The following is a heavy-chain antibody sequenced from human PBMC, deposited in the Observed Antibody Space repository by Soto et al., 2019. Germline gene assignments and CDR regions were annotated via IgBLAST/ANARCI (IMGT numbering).Heavy chain of an antibody. V-gene: IGHV4-30-4*01. Sequence: QVQLQEAGPGLVKPSQTLSLTCTVSGGSISSGDYYWSWIRQPPGKGLEWIGYIYYSGSTYFNPYLKSRVTISVDTSKTQVSLKRSSVTAADTAVYYCARDGEDSSSLAGMDVWGQGTTVTVSS. J-gene: IGHJ6*02. D-gene: IGHD6-13*01. CDR2: IYYSGST. CDR3: ARDGEDSSSLAGMDV. CDR1: GGSISSGDYY.